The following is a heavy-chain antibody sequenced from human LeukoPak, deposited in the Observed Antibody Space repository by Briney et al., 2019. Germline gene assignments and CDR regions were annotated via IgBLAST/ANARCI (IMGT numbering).Heavy chain of an antibody. CDR3: AKDRDSYYYYGIDV. V-gene: IGHV3-30*18. CDR1: GFTFSSYG. Sequence: GGSLRLSCAASGFTFSSYGMHWVRQAPGKGLEWVAVISYDGSNKYYADSVKGRFTISRDNSKNTLYLQMNSLRAEDTAVYYCAKDRDSYYYYGIDVWGQGTTVTVSS. J-gene: IGHJ6*02. D-gene: IGHD3/OR15-3a*01. CDR2: ISYDGSNK.